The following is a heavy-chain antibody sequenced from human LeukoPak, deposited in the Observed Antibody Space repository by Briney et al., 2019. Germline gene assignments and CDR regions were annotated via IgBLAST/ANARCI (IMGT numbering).Heavy chain of an antibody. CDR3: ARRPTGYCSGGSCYSYNWFDP. CDR2: INHGGST. D-gene: IGHD2-15*01. Sequence: SETLSLTCAVYGGSFSGYYWSWIRQPPGKGLEWIGEINHGGSTNYNPSLKSRVTISVDTSKNQFSLKLSSVTAADTAVYYCARRPTGYCSGGSCYSYNWFDPWGQGTLVTVSS. CDR1: GGSFSGYY. V-gene: IGHV4-34*01. J-gene: IGHJ5*02.